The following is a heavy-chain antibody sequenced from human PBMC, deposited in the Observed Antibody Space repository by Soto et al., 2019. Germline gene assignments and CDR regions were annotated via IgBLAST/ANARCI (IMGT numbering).Heavy chain of an antibody. CDR1: GFTFSSYG. CDR3: AKETIARGPSLHY. CDR2: ISYDGSNK. V-gene: IGHV3-30*18. J-gene: IGHJ4*02. Sequence: QVQLVESGGGVVQPGRSLRLSCAASGFTFSSYGMHWVRQAPGKGLEWVAVISYDGSNKYYADSVKGRFTISRDNSKDTLYRQMNSLRAADTCVYYCAKETIARGPSLHYWGQGTLVPVSS.